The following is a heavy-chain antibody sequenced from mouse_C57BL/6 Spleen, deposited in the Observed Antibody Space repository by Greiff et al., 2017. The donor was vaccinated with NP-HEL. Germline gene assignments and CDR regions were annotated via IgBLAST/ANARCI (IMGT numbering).Heavy chain of an antibody. Sequence: EVKLQESGPELVKPGDSVKISCKASGYSFTGYFMNWVMQSHGKSLEWIGRINPYNGDTFYNQKFKGKATLTVDKSSSTAHMELRSLTSEDSAVYYCARYDYDEGYFDYWGQGTTLTVSS. D-gene: IGHD2-4*01. CDR2: INPYNGDT. CDR1: GYSFTGYF. J-gene: IGHJ2*01. V-gene: IGHV1-20*01. CDR3: ARYDYDEGYFDY.